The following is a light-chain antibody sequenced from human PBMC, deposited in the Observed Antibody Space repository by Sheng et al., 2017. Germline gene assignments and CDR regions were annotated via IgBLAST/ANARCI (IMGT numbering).Light chain of an antibody. J-gene: IGLJ3*02. V-gene: IGLV2-8*01. CDR2: EVS. CDR3: CSFSATNTWL. CDR1: SSDVGGYNS. Sequence: QSALTQPPSASGSPGQSVTISCTGTSSDVGGYNSVSWYQQHPGKAPKLIIYEVSKRPSGVPDRFSGSKSGNTASLTISGLRAEDEADYYCCSFSATNTWLFGGGTKVTVL.